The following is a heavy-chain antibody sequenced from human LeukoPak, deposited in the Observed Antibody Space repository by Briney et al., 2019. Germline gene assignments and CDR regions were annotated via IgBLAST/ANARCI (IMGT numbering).Heavy chain of an antibody. CDR2: ISAYSGNT. V-gene: IGHV1-18*01. CDR3: AREGYYYDSSGYSLYYFDY. D-gene: IGHD3-22*01. Sequence: ASVKVSCKASGYTFTSYGISWVRQAPGQGLDWMGWISAYSGNTNYAQKLQGRVTMTTDTSTSTAYMELRSLRSDDTAVYYCAREGYYYDSSGYSLYYFDYWGQGTLVTVSS. CDR1: GYTFTSYG. J-gene: IGHJ4*02.